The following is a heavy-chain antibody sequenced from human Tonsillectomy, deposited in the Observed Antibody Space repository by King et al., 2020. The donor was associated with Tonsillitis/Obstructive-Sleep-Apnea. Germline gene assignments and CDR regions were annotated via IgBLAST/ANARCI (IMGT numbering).Heavy chain of an antibody. D-gene: IGHD2-2*03. CDR3: AIVGYCTGTSGYSSTFDI. CDR2: IKQDGSEK. CDR1: GFTFSSYW. Sequence: VQLVESGGGLVQPGGSLRLSCAASGFTFSSYWMSWVRQAPGKGLEWMANIKQDGSEKYYVDSVKGRFTISRDNAKNSLYLQMNSLRAEDTAVYYCAIVGYCTGTSGYSSTFDIWGQGTMVTVSS. V-gene: IGHV3-7*01. J-gene: IGHJ3*02.